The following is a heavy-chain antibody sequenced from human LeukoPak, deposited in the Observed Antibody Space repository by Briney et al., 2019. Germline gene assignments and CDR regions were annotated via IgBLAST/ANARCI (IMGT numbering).Heavy chain of an antibody. CDR3: AMPSYSSSSLDY. J-gene: IGHJ4*02. CDR1: GGSYWGYL. CDR2: INHSGST. Sequence: SETLSLTRCVWGGSYWGYLWSCLRQPPGKGREWIGEINHSGSTNYNPSLKSRVTISVDTSKNQFSLKLSSVTAADTSVYYCAMPSYSSSSLDYWGQGTLVTVSS. V-gene: IGHV4-34*01. D-gene: IGHD6-6*01.